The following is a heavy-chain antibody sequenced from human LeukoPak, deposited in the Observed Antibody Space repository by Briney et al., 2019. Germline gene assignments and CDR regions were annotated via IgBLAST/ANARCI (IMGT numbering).Heavy chain of an antibody. D-gene: IGHD2-2*01. V-gene: IGHV4-4*07. J-gene: IGHJ4*02. CDR1: GGSISSYY. CDR2: IYTSGST. Sequence: SETLSLTCTVSGGSISSYYWSWIRQPAGKGLEWIGRIYTSGSTIYNPSLKSRVTISVDKSKNQFSLKLYSVTAADTAVYYCASASSGYCSSTTCYATFDYWGQGTLVTVSS. CDR3: ASASSGYCSSTTCYATFDY.